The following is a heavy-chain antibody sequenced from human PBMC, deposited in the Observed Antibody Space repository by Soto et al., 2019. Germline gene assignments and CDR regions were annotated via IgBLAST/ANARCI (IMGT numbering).Heavy chain of an antibody. J-gene: IGHJ5*02. CDR3: VRVGLVGATRLSNAWFDP. CDR2: ISGSGGST. D-gene: IGHD1-26*01. Sequence: LRLSCAASGFTFSSYAMSWVRQAPGKGLEWVSAISGSGGSTYYADSVKGRFTISRDNSKNTLYLQMNSLKASDTAMYYCVRVGLVGATRLSNAWFDPWGQGTLVTVSS. CDR1: GFTFSSYA. V-gene: IGHV3-23*01.